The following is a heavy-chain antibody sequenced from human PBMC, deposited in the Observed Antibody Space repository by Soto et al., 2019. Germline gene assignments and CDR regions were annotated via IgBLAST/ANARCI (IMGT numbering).Heavy chain of an antibody. Sequence: ETLSLTCAVYGGSFSGYYWSWIRQPPGKGLEWIGEINHSGGTNYNPSLKSRVTISVDTSKNQFSLKLNSVTAADTAVYYCARGVVVPAAIRACMDVWGQGTTVTVSS. CDR2: INHSGGT. V-gene: IGHV4-34*01. J-gene: IGHJ6*02. CDR3: ARGVVVPAAIRACMDV. CDR1: GGSFSGYY. D-gene: IGHD2-2*01.